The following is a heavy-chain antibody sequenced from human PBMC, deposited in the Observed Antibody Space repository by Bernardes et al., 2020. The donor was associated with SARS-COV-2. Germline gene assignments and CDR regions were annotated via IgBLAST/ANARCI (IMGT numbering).Heavy chain of an antibody. CDR2: IYYSGST. V-gene: IGHV4-59*01. CDR1: GGSISSYY. Sequence: SETLSLTCTVSGGSISSYYWSWIRQPPGKGLEWIGYIYYSGSTNYNPSLKSRVTISVDTSKNPFSLKLSSVTAADTAVYYCARGAFERWLQIGPYCFDYLSQGTLVTVSS. J-gene: IGHJ4*02. D-gene: IGHD5-12*01. CDR3: ARGAFERWLQIGPYCFDY.